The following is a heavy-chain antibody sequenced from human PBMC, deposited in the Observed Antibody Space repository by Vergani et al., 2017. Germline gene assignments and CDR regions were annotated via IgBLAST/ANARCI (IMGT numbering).Heavy chain of an antibody. CDR1: GFTFSSYG. CDR3: AKDSRGTSSGYYNYYYGMDV. D-gene: IGHD3-22*01. J-gene: IGHJ6*02. V-gene: IGHV3-33*06. CDR2: IWYDGSNK. Sequence: QVQLVESGGGVVQPGRSLRLSCAASGFTFSSYGMHWVHQAPGKGLEWVAVIWYDGSNKYYADSVKGRFTISRDNSKNTLYLQMNSLRAEDTAVYYCAKDSRGTSSGYYNYYYGMDVWGQGTTVTVSS.